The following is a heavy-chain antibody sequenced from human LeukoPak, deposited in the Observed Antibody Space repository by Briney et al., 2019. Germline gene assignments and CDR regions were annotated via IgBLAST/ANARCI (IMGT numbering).Heavy chain of an antibody. J-gene: IGHJ4*02. Sequence: GGSLRLSCAASGFTFSDYYMSWIRRAPGRGLEWVSYISSSGSTIYYADPVKGRFTISRDNAKNSLYLQMNSLRAEDTAVYYCARDYYADYFDYWGQGTLVTVSS. V-gene: IGHV3-11*01. CDR1: GFTFSDYY. D-gene: IGHD3-10*01. CDR3: ARDYYADYFDY. CDR2: ISSSGSTI.